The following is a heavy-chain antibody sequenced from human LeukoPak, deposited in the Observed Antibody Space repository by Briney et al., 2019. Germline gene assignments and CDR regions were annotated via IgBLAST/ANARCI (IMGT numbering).Heavy chain of an antibody. CDR2: ISSSGSTI. J-gene: IGHJ6*04. CDR1: GFTFSNYE. D-gene: IGHD3-10*02. V-gene: IGHV3-48*03. CDR3: AELGITMIGGV. Sequence: GGSLRLSCAASGFTFSNYEMHWVRQAPGKGLEWVSYISSSGSTIYYADSVKGRFTISRDNAKNSLYLQMNSLRAEDTAVYYCAELGITMIGGVWGKGTTVTISS.